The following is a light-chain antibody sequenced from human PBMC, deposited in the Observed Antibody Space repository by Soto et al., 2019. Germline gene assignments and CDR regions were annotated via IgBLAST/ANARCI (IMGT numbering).Light chain of an antibody. CDR2: DAS. CDR1: QSVNSNY. CDR3: QQRSNWPSIT. V-gene: IGKV3-11*01. Sequence: EIVMTQSPATLSVSQGESATLSCRAIQSVNSNYLAWYQQKPGQAPRLLIYDASNRATGIPARFSGSGSGTDFTLTISSLEPEDFAVYYCQQRSNWPSITFAQVSNVDIK. J-gene: IGKJ3*01.